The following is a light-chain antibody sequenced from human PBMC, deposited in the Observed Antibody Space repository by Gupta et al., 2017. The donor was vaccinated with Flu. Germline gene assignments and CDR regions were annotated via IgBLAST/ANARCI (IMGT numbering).Light chain of an antibody. J-gene: IGLJ3*02. Sequence: QSVLTQPPSVSGAPGHRVTISCTGSSSNIGAGYDVHWYQQLQGTAPKLRIYGNSNRPSGVPDRVSGSKSGNSAYPDTTGLQAEDEADDYCQYSDSSLRGGGFGGGTKLTVL. CDR3: QYSDSSLRGGG. CDR2: GNS. V-gene: IGLV1-40*01. CDR1: SSNIGAGYD.